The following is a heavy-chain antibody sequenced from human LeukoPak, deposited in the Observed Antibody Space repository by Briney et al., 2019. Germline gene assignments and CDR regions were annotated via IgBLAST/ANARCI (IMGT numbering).Heavy chain of an antibody. CDR1: GFTVSSNY. D-gene: IGHD3-22*01. J-gene: IGHJ4*02. Sequence: GGSLRLSCAASGFTVSSNYMSWVRQAPGKGLEWVSAISGSGGSTYYADSVKGRFTISRDNSKNTLYLQMNSLRAEDTAVYYCAKGAIRRYYYDSSGYPYYFDYWGQGTLVTVSS. CDR2: ISGSGGST. CDR3: AKGAIRRYYYDSSGYPYYFDY. V-gene: IGHV3-23*01.